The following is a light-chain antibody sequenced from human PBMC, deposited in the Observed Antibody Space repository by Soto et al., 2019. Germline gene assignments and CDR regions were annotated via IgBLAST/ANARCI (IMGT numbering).Light chain of an antibody. CDR2: DAS. J-gene: IGKJ2*01. CDR1: QSISSW. Sequence: DIQRTQSPSPLSASVGDRVTITCRASQSISSWLAWYQQKPGKAPKLLIYDASSLESGVPSRFSGSGSGTEFTLTISSLQPDDFATYYCQQYNSYPMYTFGQGTKLEIK. V-gene: IGKV1-5*01. CDR3: QQYNSYPMYT.